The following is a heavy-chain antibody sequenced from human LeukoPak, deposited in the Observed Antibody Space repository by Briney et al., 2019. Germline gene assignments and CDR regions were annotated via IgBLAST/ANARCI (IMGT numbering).Heavy chain of an antibody. CDR2: IYYSGST. CDR1: GGSISSSSYY. D-gene: IGHD3-10*01. J-gene: IGHJ4*02. V-gene: IGHV4-39*01. Sequence: PSETLSLTXTVSGGSISSSSYYWGWIRQPPGKGLEWIGSIYYSGSTYYNPSLKSRVTISVDTSKNQFSLKLSSVTAADTAVYYCARFGGTTQRHVGYWGQGTLVTVSS. CDR3: ARFGGTTQRHVGY.